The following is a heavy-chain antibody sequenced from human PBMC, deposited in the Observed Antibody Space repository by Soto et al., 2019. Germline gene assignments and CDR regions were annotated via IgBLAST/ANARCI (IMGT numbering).Heavy chain of an antibody. CDR2: ISSSSSTI. Sequence: GGSLRLSCAASGFTFSSYSMNWVRQAPGKGLEWVSYISSSSSTIYYADSVKGRFTICRDNAKNSLYLQMNSLRDEDTAVYYCARDGYCSSTSCYSDDNHYYYGMDVWGQGTTVTVSS. D-gene: IGHD2-2*03. J-gene: IGHJ6*02. CDR1: GFTFSSYS. V-gene: IGHV3-48*02. CDR3: ARDGYCSSTSCYSDDNHYYYGMDV.